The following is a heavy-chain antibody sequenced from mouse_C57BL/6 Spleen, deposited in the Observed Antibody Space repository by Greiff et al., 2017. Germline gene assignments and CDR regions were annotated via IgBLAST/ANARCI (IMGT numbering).Heavy chain of an antibody. CDR3: ARTGYYYDSSYDFDY. D-gene: IGHD1-1*01. CDR1: GYTFTSYW. Sequence: QVQLKQPGAELVKPGASVKLSCKASGYTFTSYWMHWVKQRPGQGLEWIGMIHPNSGSTNYNEKFKSKATLTVDKSSSTAYMQLSSLTSEDSAVYYCARTGYYYDSSYDFDYWGQGTTLTVSS. CDR2: IHPNSGST. V-gene: IGHV1-64*01. J-gene: IGHJ2*01.